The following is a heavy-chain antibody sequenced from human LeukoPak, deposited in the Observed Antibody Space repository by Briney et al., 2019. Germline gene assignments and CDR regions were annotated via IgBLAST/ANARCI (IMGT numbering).Heavy chain of an antibody. CDR2: IYYSGST. V-gene: IGHV4-30-4*08. CDR1: GGSISSGDYY. Sequence: PSETLSLTCTVSGGSISSGDYYWSWIRQPPGKGLEWIGYIYYSGSTYYNPSLKSRITISLDTSKIQSSLKLSSVTAADTAVYYCARANIVVVPADQFGHFDYWGQGTLVTVSS. CDR3: ARANIVVVPADQFGHFDY. D-gene: IGHD2-2*01. J-gene: IGHJ4*02.